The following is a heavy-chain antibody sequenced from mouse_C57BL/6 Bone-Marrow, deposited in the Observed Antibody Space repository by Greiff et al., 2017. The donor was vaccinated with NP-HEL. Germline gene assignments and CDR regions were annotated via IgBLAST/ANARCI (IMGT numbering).Heavy chain of an antibody. J-gene: IGHJ1*03. CDR3: AREEAYDGYYFYWYFDV. Sequence: VQLKESGPELVKPGASVKMSCKASGYTFTDYNMHWVKQSHGKSLEWIGYINPNNGGTSYNQKFKGKATLTVNKSSSTAYMELRSLTSEDSAVYYCAREEAYDGYYFYWYFDVWGTGTTVTVSS. CDR1: GYTFTDYN. CDR2: INPNNGGT. V-gene: IGHV1-22*01. D-gene: IGHD2-3*01.